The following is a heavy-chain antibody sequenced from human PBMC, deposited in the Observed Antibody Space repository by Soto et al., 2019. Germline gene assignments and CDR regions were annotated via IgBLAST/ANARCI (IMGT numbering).Heavy chain of an antibody. CDR1: RFTFSSYA. CDR3: AITNSYASAYFDY. Sequence: EVPLLESGGGLVQPGGSLRLSCAASRFTFSSYAMSWVRQAPGKGLEWVSTISGSGGSTHYADTVKGRFTISRDNSKNTLNLQLNSLRAEDTAIYYCAITNSYASAYFDYWGQGTLVTVSS. D-gene: IGHD3-16*01. J-gene: IGHJ4*02. CDR2: ISGSGGST. V-gene: IGHV3-23*01.